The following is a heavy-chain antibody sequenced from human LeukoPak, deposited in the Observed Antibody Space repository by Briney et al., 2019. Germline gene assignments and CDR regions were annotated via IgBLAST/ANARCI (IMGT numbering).Heavy chain of an antibody. Sequence: GGSLRLSCAASGFTFSSYGMHWVRQAPGKGLEWVSYISSSSSTIYYADSVKGRFTISRDNAKNSLYLQMNSLRAEDTAVYYCAREGSAGVDYWGQGTLVTVSP. CDR2: ISSSSSTI. D-gene: IGHD6-25*01. CDR3: AREGSAGVDY. V-gene: IGHV3-48*01. CDR1: GFTFSSYG. J-gene: IGHJ4*02.